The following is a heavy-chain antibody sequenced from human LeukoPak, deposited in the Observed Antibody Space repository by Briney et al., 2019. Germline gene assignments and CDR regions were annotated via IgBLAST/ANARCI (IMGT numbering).Heavy chain of an antibody. V-gene: IGHV1-8*03. J-gene: IGHJ6*03. CDR2: MNHKSGNT. CDR3: ARGSPLRYYDFWSGYYDPYYYMDV. Sequence: ASVTVSCTASGYTFTSYDINWVRQAAGQGREWMGWMNHKSGNTDYAQKFQGRATITRNTSIITAYMELSSLRSEDTAVYYCARGSPLRYYDFWSGYYDPYYYMDVWGKGTTVTVSS. D-gene: IGHD3-3*01. CDR1: GYTFTSYD.